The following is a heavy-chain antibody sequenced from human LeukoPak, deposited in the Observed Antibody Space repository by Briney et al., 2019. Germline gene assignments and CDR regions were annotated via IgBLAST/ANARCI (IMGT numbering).Heavy chain of an antibody. CDR2: IASNNDGGTT. V-gene: IGHV3-15*07. D-gene: IGHD1-7*01. CDR1: HFTFTNRW. J-gene: IGHJ4*02. CDR3: TTRTTTTIY. Sequence: GGSLRLSCAASHFTFTNRWMNWVRQAPGKGLEWVGRIASNNDGGTTDYAAPVKGRFTISRDDSKNALYLQMNSLKTEDTALYYCTTRTTTTIYWGQGTLVTVSS.